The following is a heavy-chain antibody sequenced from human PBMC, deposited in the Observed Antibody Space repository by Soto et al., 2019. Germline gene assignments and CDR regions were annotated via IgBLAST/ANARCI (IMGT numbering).Heavy chain of an antibody. CDR1: GLTCIQYT. CDR2: TSDDGSKK. Sequence: GGSLRLSSTASGLTCIQYTMHWVRQAPGKGLDWVAVTSDDGSKKYYADSVRGRFTLSRDNSKNTLYLQMNSLRPEDTALYYCAREVYYDFWSGINTHPYYFDYWGQGTQVTVSS. V-gene: IGHV3-30-3*01. J-gene: IGHJ4*02. D-gene: IGHD3-3*01. CDR3: AREVYYDFWSGINTHPYYFDY.